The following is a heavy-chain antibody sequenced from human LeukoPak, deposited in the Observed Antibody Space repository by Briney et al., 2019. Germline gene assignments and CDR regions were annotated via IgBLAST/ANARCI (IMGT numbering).Heavy chain of an antibody. CDR3: ARDGIRFLEWLLSH. V-gene: IGHV3-21*01. CDR1: GFTFSSYS. CDR2: ISSSSSYI. J-gene: IGHJ4*02. D-gene: IGHD3-3*01. Sequence: GGSLRLSCAASGFTFSSYSMNWVRQAPGKGLEWVSSISSSSSYIYYADSVKGRFTISGDNAKNSLYLQMNSLRAEDTAVYYCARDGIRFLEWLLSHWGQGTLVTVSS.